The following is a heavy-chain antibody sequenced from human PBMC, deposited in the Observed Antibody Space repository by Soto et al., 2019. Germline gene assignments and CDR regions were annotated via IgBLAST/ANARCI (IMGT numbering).Heavy chain of an antibody. CDR1: GGTFSSYA. D-gene: IGHD2-15*01. J-gene: IGHJ6*02. V-gene: IGHV1-18*01. CDR3: ARDRVDIVVVVAATRLYGMDV. CDR2: ISAYNGNT. Sequence: ASVKVSCKASGGTFSSYAISWVRQAPGQGLEWMGWISAYNGNTNYAQKLQGRVTMTTDTSTSTAYMELRSLRSDDTAVYYCARDRVDIVVVVAATRLYGMDVWGQGTTVTAP.